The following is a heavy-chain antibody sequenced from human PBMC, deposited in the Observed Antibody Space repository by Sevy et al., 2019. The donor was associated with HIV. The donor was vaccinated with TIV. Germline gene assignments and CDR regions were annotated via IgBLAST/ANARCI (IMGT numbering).Heavy chain of an antibody. J-gene: IGHJ4*02. D-gene: IGHD3-22*01. Sequence: GGSLRLSCAASGFTFSRYAMNWVRQAPGKGLEWVSGISGSGGSGDKTYSADSVKGRLTISNDDSKNSLYLQLNSLRAEDTAICCCARKYDSSGYFDYWGQGTLVTVSS. CDR3: ARKYDSSGYFDY. V-gene: IGHV3-23*01. CDR1: GFTFSRYA. CDR2: ISGSGGSGDKT.